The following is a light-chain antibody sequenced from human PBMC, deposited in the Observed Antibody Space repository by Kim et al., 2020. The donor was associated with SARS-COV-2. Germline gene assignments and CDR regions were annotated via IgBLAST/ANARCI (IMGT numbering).Light chain of an antibody. CDR1: SFIMYH. CDR3: NSADSSGDHYV. CDR2: DEN. V-gene: IGLV3-19*01. Sequence: ALGQTVGITCQGDSFIMYHASWYQQKPGQAPVLVIYDENNRPSGIPDRFSGSTSGSTSFLTITGARAEDEADYYCNSADSSGDHYVFGTGTKVTVL. J-gene: IGLJ1*01.